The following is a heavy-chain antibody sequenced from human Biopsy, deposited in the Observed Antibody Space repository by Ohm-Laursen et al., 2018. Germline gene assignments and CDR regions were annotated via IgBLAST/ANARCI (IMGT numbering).Heavy chain of an antibody. D-gene: IGHD3-22*01. Sequence: SVKVSCKTSGYTFPNFGISWVRQAPGRGLEWTGWISPYNGNGDYEKNFHGRVTLTADTSTSTVYMELRSLRSGDTAVYYCATSHYFESTGYAFDFWGQGTMVSVSS. CDR3: ATSHYFESTGYAFDF. CDR2: ISPYNGNG. J-gene: IGHJ3*01. CDR1: GYTFPNFG. V-gene: IGHV1-18*01.